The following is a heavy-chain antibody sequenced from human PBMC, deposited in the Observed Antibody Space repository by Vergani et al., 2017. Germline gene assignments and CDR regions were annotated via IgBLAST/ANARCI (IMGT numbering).Heavy chain of an antibody. Sequence: EVQLLESGGGLVQPGGSLRLSCAASGFTFSSYAMSWVRQAPGKGLEWVSAISGSGGSIYYADSVKGRFTISRDNAKNSLYLQMNSLRAEDTAVYYCARRPAKKHLDYWGQGTLVTVSS. D-gene: IGHD2-2*01. J-gene: IGHJ4*02. V-gene: IGHV3-23*01. CDR2: ISGSGGSI. CDR1: GFTFSSYA. CDR3: ARRPAKKHLDY.